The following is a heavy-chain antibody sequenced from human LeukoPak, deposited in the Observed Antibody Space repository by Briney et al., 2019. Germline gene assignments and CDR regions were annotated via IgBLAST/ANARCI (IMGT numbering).Heavy chain of an antibody. Sequence: GGSLRLSCAASGFTFSSYAMHWVRQAPGKGLEWVAVISYDGSIKYYADSVKGRFTTSRDNSKNMLYLQMNSLSAEDTAVYYCATGHSSSWYVSTSHYYYGMDVWGQGTTVTVSS. CDR1: GFTFSSYA. J-gene: IGHJ6*02. D-gene: IGHD6-13*01. V-gene: IGHV3-30-3*01. CDR2: ISYDGSIK. CDR3: ATGHSSSWYVSTSHYYYGMDV.